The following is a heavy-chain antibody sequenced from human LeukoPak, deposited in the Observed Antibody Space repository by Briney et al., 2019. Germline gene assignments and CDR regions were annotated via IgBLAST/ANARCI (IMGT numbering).Heavy chain of an antibody. CDR3: ARLDHHDSCSAFCGMDV. V-gene: IGHV3-7*05. J-gene: IGHJ6*02. Sequence: PGGSLRLSCAASGFSFSNYWMSWVRLAPGKGLEWVANIKQDGSDRYFVDSVKGRFTISRDNAKSSVYLQMSSLRAEDTAIYYCARLDHHDSCSAFCGMDVWGRGTTVTVSS. CDR2: IKQDGSDR. CDR1: GFSFSNYW. D-gene: IGHD2-15*01.